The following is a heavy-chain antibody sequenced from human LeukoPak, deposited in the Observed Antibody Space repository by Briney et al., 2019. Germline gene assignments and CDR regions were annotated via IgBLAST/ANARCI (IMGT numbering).Heavy chain of an antibody. CDR3: AREVIVVVPAAIYVDY. D-gene: IGHD2-2*01. Sequence: SGTLSLTCAVYGGSFSGYYWSWIRQPPGKGLEWIGEINHSGSTNYNPSLKSRVTISVDTSKNQFSLKLSSVTAADTAVYYCAREVIVVVPAAIYVDYWGQGTLVTVSS. CDR1: GGSFSGYY. CDR2: INHSGST. J-gene: IGHJ4*02. V-gene: IGHV4-34*01.